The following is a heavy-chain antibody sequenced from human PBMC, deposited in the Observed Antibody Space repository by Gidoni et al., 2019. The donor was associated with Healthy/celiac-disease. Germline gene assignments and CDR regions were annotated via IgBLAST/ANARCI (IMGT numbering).Heavy chain of an antibody. Sequence: QVQLVESGGGVVQPGRSLRLSCAASGFTFSSYGMHWVRQAPGKGLEWVAVISYDGSNKYYADSVKGRFTISRDNSKNTLYLQMNSLRAEDTAVYYCAKDRGFYSSSALPEGYFDYWGQGTLVTVSS. J-gene: IGHJ4*02. D-gene: IGHD6-6*01. CDR1: GFTFSSYG. V-gene: IGHV3-30*18. CDR2: ISYDGSNK. CDR3: AKDRGFYSSSALPEGYFDY.